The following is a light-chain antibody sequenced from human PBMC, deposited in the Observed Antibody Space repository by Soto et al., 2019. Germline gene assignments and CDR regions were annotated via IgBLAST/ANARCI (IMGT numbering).Light chain of an antibody. J-gene: IGLJ3*02. V-gene: IGLV1-51*01. CDR3: ATWDSSQSVVV. CDR2: DNN. Sequence: QAVLTQPPSVSAAPRQKVTISCSGSSSNIRNNYVSWYQQLPGTAPKLLIYDNNKRPSGIPDRFSDSKSGTSATLGITGLQTGDEADYYCATWDSSQSVVVFGGGTKLTVL. CDR1: SSNIRNNY.